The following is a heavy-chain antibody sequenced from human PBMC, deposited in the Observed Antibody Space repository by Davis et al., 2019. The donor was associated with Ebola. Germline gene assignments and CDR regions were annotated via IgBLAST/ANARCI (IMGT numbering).Heavy chain of an antibody. V-gene: IGHV4-61*08. CDR2: IYYSGST. CDR3: ARRDGSSGWYNYYGMDV. J-gene: IGHJ6*02. CDR1: GGSISSGGYY. D-gene: IGHD6-19*01. Sequence: MPSETLSLTCTVSGGSISSGGYYWSWIRQHPGKGLEWIGYIYYSGSTNYNPSLKSRVTISVDTSKNQFSLKLSSVTAADTAVYYCARRDGSSGWYNYYGMDVWGQGTTVTVSS.